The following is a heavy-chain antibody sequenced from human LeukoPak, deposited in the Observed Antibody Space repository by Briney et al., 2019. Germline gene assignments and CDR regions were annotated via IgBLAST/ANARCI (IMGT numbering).Heavy chain of an antibody. CDR2: SNSDGKIT. Sequence: GGSLRLSCAASGFTLGRYWMHWFRHAPGTGLVWVARSNSDGKITDYADSVRGRFTTSRDNTKNTVYLQMSSLRAEDTGVYYCARDHHDFSSGYPNYWGQGTLVIVSS. CDR1: GFTLGRYW. V-gene: IGHV3-74*01. J-gene: IGHJ4*02. CDR3: ARDHHDFSSGYPNY. D-gene: IGHD3-3*01.